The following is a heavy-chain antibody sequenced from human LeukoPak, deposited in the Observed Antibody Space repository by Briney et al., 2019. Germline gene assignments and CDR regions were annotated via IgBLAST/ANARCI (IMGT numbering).Heavy chain of an antibody. V-gene: IGHV4-59*01. D-gene: IGHD4-17*01. J-gene: IGHJ2*01. CDR3: ARDPPSYGDYTNYYFDL. CDR1: GGSMSYNY. CDR2: TYYGGST. Sequence: SETLSLTCTVSGGSMSYNYWSWIRHPPGRGLEWIGFTYYGGSTNYNPSLRSRVTMSVDTSKNQFSLRLSSLTAADTAMYYCARDPPSYGDYTNYYFDLWGRGTLVTVSS.